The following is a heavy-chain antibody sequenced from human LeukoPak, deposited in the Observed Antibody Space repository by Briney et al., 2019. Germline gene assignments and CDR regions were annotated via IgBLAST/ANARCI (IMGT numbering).Heavy chain of an antibody. CDR2: IRSKANSYAT. V-gene: IGHV3-73*01. CDR3: ARMGSGSYYYYFYMDV. D-gene: IGHD1-26*01. CDR1: GFTFSGSA. Sequence: PGGSLRLSCAASGFTFSGSAMHWVRQASGKGLEWVGRIRSKANSYATAYAASVKGRFTISRDDSKNTAYLQMNSLRAGDTALYYCARMGSGSYYYYFYMDVWGKGTTVTVSS. J-gene: IGHJ6*03.